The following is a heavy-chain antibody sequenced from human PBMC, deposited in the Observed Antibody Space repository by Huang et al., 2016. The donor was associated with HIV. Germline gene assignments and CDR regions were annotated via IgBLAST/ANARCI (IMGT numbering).Heavy chain of an antibody. Sequence: EVQLVESGGGLVQPGGSLRLSCAASGFTFSNSWMSWVRQAPGKGLEWVANIKQDGSETYYVDSVKGRFTISRDNAKNSLYLQMNSLRAEDTAVYYCASQPGPWGQGTLVTVSS. J-gene: IGHJ5*02. CDR2: IKQDGSET. V-gene: IGHV3-7*01. CDR3: ASQPGP. CDR1: GFTFSNSW.